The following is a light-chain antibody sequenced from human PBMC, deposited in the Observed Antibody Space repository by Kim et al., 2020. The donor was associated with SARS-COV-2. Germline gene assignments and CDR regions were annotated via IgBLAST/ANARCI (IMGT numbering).Light chain of an antibody. CDR3: QQYNSYPLT. CDR2: KAS. V-gene: IGKV1-5*03. J-gene: IGKJ4*01. CDR1: QSISSW. Sequence: AAVGDRVTITCRASQSISSWLAWYQQKPGKAPKLLIYKASSLQSGVPSRFSGSGSGTEFTLTISSLQPDDFATYCCQQYNSYPLTFGGGTKVDIK.